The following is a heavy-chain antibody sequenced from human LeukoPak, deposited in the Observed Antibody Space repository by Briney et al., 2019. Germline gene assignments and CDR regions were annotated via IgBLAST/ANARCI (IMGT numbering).Heavy chain of an antibody. CDR3: ANYFYGSGSYYNRPYDY. CDR1: GFTFSSYA. CDR2: ISGSGGST. Sequence: GGSLRLSCAASGFTFSSYAMSWVRQAPGKGLEWVSAISGSGGSTYYADSVKGRFTISRDNSKNTLYLQMNSLGAEDTAVYYCANYFYGSGSYYNRPYDYWGQGTLVTVSS. V-gene: IGHV3-23*01. D-gene: IGHD3-10*01. J-gene: IGHJ4*02.